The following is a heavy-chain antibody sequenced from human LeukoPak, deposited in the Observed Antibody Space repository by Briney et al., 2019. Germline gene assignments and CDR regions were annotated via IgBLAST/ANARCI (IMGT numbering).Heavy chain of an antibody. D-gene: IGHD3-16*01. CDR1: GGTFSSYA. CDR2: IIPIFGTA. J-gene: IGHJ4*02. Sequence: SVKVSCKASGGTFSSYAISWVRQAPGQGLEWMGGIIPIFGTANYAQKFQGRVTITTDESTSTAHMELSSLRSEDTAVYYCARAARMITFGGVVYYFDYWGQGTLVTVSS. CDR3: ARAARMITFGGVVYYFDY. V-gene: IGHV1-69*05.